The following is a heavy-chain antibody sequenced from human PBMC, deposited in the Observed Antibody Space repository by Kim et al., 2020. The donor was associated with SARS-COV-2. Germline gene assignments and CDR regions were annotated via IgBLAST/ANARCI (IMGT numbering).Heavy chain of an antibody. CDR1: GGSFSGYY. D-gene: IGHD3-22*01. V-gene: IGHV4-34*01. CDR2: INHSGST. CDR3: ARRVYYDSSGYYYRGFDY. J-gene: IGHJ4*02. Sequence: SETLSLTCAVYGGSFSGYYWSWIRQPPGKGLEWIGEINHSGSTNYNPSLKSRVTISVDTSKNQFSLKLSSVTAADTAVYYCARRVYYDSSGYYYRGFDYLGQGTLITIPS.